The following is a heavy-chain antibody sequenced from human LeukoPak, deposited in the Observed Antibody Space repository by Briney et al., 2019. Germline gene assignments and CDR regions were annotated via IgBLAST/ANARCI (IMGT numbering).Heavy chain of an antibody. Sequence: GGSLRLSCAASGFTFGDYAMTWVRQAPGKGLEWVSAISSSGDTTYYADSVKGRFTISRDNSKNTLYLQMNFLRAEDTAVYYCARDPITFGGVELYYFDYWGQGTLVTVSS. CDR3: ARDPITFGGVELYYFDY. D-gene: IGHD3-16*01. J-gene: IGHJ4*02. CDR1: GFTFGDYA. CDR2: ISSSGDTT. V-gene: IGHV3-23*01.